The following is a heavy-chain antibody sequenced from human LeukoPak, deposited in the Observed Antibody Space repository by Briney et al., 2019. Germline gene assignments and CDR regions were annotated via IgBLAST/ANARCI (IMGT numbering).Heavy chain of an antibody. CDR3: ARGRQFDY. CDR1: GGSFSGYY. Sequence: PSETLSLTCAVYGGSFSGYYWSRIRRPPGKGLEWIGEINHSGSTNYNPSLKSRVTISVDTSKNQFSLKLSSVTAADTAVYYCARGRQFDYWGQGTLVTVSS. CDR2: INHSGST. J-gene: IGHJ4*02. V-gene: IGHV4-34*01.